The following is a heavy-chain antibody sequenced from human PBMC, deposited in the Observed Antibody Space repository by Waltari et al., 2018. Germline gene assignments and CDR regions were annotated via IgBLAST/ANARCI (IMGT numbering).Heavy chain of an antibody. D-gene: IGHD3-9*01. V-gene: IGHV3-48*01. CDR2: ISGSGNFI. CDR3: ARATYYYDITGQRTDAFDI. J-gene: IGHJ3*02. Sequence: EVQLVESGGGLVQPGGSLRLSCAASGFPFTSSSMNWVRQAPGKGLEWVSYISGSGNFIYYADSVKGRFTISRDNAKNFLFLRMSSLRADDTAVYYCARATYYYDITGQRTDAFDIWGQGTMVTVSS. CDR1: GFPFTSSS.